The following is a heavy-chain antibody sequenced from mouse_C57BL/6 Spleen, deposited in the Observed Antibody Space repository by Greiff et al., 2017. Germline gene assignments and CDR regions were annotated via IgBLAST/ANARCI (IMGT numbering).Heavy chain of an antibody. V-gene: IGHV5-16*01. CDR2: INYDGSSI. CDR1: GFTFSDYY. J-gene: IGHJ3*01. Sequence: LQQSEGGLVQPGSSMKLSCTASGFTFSDYYMAWVRQVPEKGLEWVANINYDGSSIYYLDSLKSRFIISRDNAKNILYLQISSLKSEDTATYYCARYDGYYDAWFAYWGQGTLVTVSA. CDR3: ARYDGYYDAWFAY. D-gene: IGHD2-3*01.